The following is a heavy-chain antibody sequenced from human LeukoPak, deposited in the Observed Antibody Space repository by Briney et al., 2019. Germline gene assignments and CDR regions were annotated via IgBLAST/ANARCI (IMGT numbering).Heavy chain of an antibody. D-gene: IGHD5-24*01. CDR3: ARGRYCSATICSGGDAFDV. V-gene: IGHV4-4*07. J-gene: IGHJ3*01. Sequence: PSETLSLTCGVSGGSISNYYWSWIRQPAGKGLEWIGRIYTSASTNYNPSLKSRVTLSVDASKNQFSLRLSSLTAADTAVYYCARGRYCSATICSGGDAFDVWGQGTVVTVSS. CDR1: GGSISNYY. CDR2: IYTSAST.